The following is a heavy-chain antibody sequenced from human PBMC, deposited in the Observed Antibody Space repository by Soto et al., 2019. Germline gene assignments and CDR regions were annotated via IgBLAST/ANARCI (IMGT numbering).Heavy chain of an antibody. Sequence: QVQLVESGGGVVQPGRSLRLSCAASGFTFSSYAMHWVRQAPGKGLEWVAVISYDGSNKYYADSVKGRFTISRDNSKNTLYLQMNSLRAEDTAVYYCARARIVLMVDAVDAFAIWGQGTMVTVSS. J-gene: IGHJ3*02. D-gene: IGHD2-8*01. V-gene: IGHV3-30-3*01. CDR2: ISYDGSNK. CDR3: ARARIVLMVDAVDAFAI. CDR1: GFTFSSYA.